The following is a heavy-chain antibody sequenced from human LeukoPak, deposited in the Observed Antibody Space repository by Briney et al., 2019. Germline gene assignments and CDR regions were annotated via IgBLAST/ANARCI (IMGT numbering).Heavy chain of an antibody. Sequence: SSQTLSLTCTVSGGSISSGGYYWSWIRQHPGKGLEWIGYIYYSGSTYYNPSLKSRVTISVDTSKNQFSLKLSSVTAADTAVYYCARDMARYTGTYYYYGMDVWAKGPRSPSP. CDR1: GGSISSGGYY. V-gene: IGHV4-31*03. CDR2: IYYSGST. J-gene: IGHJ6*02. D-gene: IGHD3-10*01. CDR3: ARDMARYTGTYYYYGMDV.